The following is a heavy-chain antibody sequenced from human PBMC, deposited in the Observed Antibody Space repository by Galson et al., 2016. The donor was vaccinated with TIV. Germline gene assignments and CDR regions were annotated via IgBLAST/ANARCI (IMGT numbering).Heavy chain of an antibody. D-gene: IGHD3-22*01. J-gene: IGHJ6*02. V-gene: IGHV3-66*02. CDR2: TKSDGST. Sequence: SLRLSCAASGFIVTDNYISWVRQAPGKGLEWVSVTKSDGSTAYADPVKGRFTISRDSSKNILYLQMDSLRAEDTAVYRCARGRYYDASGYYYYYYGMDVWGQGTTVTVSS. CDR1: GFIVTDNY. CDR3: ARGRYYDASGYYYYYYGMDV.